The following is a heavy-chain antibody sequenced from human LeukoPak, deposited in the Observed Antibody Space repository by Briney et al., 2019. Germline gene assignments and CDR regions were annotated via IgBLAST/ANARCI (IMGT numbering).Heavy chain of an antibody. V-gene: IGHV4-34*01. CDR2: INHSGST. D-gene: IGHD6-13*01. CDR1: GGSFSGYY. Sequence: PSETLSLTCAVYGGSFSGYYWSWIRQPPGKGLEWIGEINHSGSTNYNPSLKSRVTISVDTSKNQFSLKLSSVTAADTAVYYCARGTSSSWYVEYYFDYWGQGTLVTVSS. CDR3: ARGTSSSWYVEYYFDY. J-gene: IGHJ4*02.